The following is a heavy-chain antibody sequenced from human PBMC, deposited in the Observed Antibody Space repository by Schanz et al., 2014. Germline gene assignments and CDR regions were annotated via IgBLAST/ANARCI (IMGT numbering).Heavy chain of an antibody. V-gene: IGHV3-23*04. Sequence: EVQLVESGGGLVQPGGSLRLSCAASRFTFSSYAMSWVRQAPGKGLEWVSAISDSGDLTYYADSVKGRFTISRDNAKYTLYLQMNSLRAEDTAVYYCAKRVVVVGKIYYFDYWGQGTLVTVSS. D-gene: IGHD2-15*01. J-gene: IGHJ4*02. CDR3: AKRVVVVGKIYYFDY. CDR1: RFTFSSYA. CDR2: ISDSGDLT.